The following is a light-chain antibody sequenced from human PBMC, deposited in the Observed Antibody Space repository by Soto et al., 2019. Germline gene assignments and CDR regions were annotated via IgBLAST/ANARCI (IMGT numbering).Light chain of an antibody. CDR2: KAT. V-gene: IGKV1-5*03. CDR3: QQYETFSPWT. Sequence: DTQMNQSPSSLSASVGDSIAITCRASQSISSYLNWYQQKPGTAPKLLIYKATTLQSGVPSRFSGSGSGTEFTLAISSLEPDDFATYYCQQYETFSPWTFGQGTKVDIK. CDR1: QSISSY. J-gene: IGKJ1*01.